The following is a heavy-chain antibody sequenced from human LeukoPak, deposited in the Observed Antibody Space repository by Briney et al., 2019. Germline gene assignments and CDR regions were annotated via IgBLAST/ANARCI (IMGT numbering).Heavy chain of an antibody. CDR2: ISAYNGNT. CDR1: GYTFTSYA. Sequence: GASVKVSCKASGYTFTSYAMNWVRQAPGQGLEWMGWISAYNGNTNYAQKLQGRVTMTTDTSTSTAYMELRSLRSDDTAVYYCARDGNRSSPPPVAFDIWGQGTMVTVSS. V-gene: IGHV1-18*01. D-gene: IGHD6-6*01. J-gene: IGHJ3*02. CDR3: ARDGNRSSPPPVAFDI.